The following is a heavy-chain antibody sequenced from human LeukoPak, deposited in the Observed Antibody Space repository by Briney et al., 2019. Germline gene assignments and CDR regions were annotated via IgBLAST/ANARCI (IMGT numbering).Heavy chain of an antibody. CDR1: GDSVSSNSAA. D-gene: IGHD1-1*01. CDR2: TYYMSKWIS. Sequence: SQTLSLTFAISGDSVSSNSAAWSWIRQSPSRGLEWLGRTYYMSKWISDYAVFVKSRITINPDTSKNLFSLQLNSVTPEDTAEYYCATTVETGDAFDIWGPGTRVTVSS. V-gene: IGHV6-1*01. CDR3: ATTVETGDAFDI. J-gene: IGHJ3*02.